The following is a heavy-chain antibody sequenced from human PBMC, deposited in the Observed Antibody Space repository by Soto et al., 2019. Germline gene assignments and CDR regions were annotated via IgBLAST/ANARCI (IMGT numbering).Heavy chain of an antibody. CDR2: ISSSSSYT. J-gene: IGHJ6*02. Sequence: GGSLRLSCAASGFTFSDYYMSWIRQAPGKGLEWVSYISSSSSYTNYADSVKGRFTISRDNAKNSLYLQMNSLRAEDTAVYYCARELEVATIIHYYGMDVWGQGTTVTVSS. D-gene: IGHD5-12*01. V-gene: IGHV3-11*05. CDR3: ARELEVATIIHYYGMDV. CDR1: GFTFSDYY.